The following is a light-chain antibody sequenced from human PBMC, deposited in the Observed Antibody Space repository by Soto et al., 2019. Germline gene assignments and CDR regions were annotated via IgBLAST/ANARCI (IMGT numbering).Light chain of an antibody. CDR2: DAS. CDR3: QQRFSPLLS. CDR1: QTISTY. Sequence: DIQLTQSPSSLSASVGDRVTITCRASQTISTYLTWFQQKPGNAPKVLIYDASTLQSGVPSRFSGRGSGAEFTLTTTGLQPEDFATYSCQQRFSPLLSFGGGTKVDI. J-gene: IGKJ4*01. V-gene: IGKV1-39*01.